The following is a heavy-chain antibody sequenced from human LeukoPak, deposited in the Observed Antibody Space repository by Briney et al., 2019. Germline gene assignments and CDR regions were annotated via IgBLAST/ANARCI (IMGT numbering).Heavy chain of an antibody. V-gene: IGHV4-59*01. CDR3: ARGYYDSSGYYP. J-gene: IGHJ5*02. CDR2: IYYSGST. D-gene: IGHD3-22*01. Sequence: HSETLSLTCTVSGGSISSYYWSWIRQPPGKGLEWIGYIYYSGSTNYNPSLKSRVTISVDTSKNQFSLKLSSVTAADTAVYYCARGYYDSSGYYPWGQGTLVTVSS. CDR1: GGSISSYY.